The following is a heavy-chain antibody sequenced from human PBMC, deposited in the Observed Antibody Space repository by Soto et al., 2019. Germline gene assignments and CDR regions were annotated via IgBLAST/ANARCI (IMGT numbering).Heavy chain of an antibody. Sequence: RGSLRLSCAASGFTVSSNYMSWVRQAPGKGLEWVSVIYSSGSTYYADSVKGRFTISRDNSKNTLYLQMNSLRVEDTAVYYCAREGLYFLPQHWGQGTLVTVSS. CDR2: IYSSGST. CDR1: GFTVSSNY. J-gene: IGHJ1*01. V-gene: IGHV3-66*01. CDR3: AREGLYFLPQH. D-gene: IGHD2-8*01.